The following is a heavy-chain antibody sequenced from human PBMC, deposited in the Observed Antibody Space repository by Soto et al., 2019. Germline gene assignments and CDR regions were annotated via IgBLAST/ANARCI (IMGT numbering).Heavy chain of an antibody. CDR1: RFTFNTYT. CDR2: ISGSGNYI. J-gene: IGHJ6*02. Sequence: PGGSLRLSCAASRFTFNTYTMDWVRRSPGKGLEWVSSISGSGNYIYHADSVKGRFSISRDNAKNSLFLQMNSLRAEDTAVYYCAKAPERLGEGPYYGMDVWGQGTTVTVSS. V-gene: IGHV3-21*04. CDR3: AKAPERLGEGPYYGMDV. D-gene: IGHD3-10*01.